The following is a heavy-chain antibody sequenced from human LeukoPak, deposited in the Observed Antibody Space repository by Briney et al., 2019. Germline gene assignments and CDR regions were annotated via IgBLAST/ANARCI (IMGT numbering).Heavy chain of an antibody. CDR1: GYTLTELS. V-gene: IGHV1-24*01. D-gene: IGHD2-15*01. CDR3: ATVIPGDDAVAFDY. CDR2: FDPEDGET. J-gene: IGHJ4*02. Sequence: EASVKVSCKVSGYTLTELSMHWVRQTPGKGHEWMGGFDPEDGETIYAQKFQGRVTMTEDTSTDTAYMELSSLRSEDTAVYYCATVIPGDDAVAFDYWGQGTLVTVSS.